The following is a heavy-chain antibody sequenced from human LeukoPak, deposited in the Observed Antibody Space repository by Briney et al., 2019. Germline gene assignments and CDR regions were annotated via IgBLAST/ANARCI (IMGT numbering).Heavy chain of an antibody. CDR2: IIPIFGTA. CDR1: GGTFSSYA. V-gene: IGHV1-69*06. Sequence: SVKVSCKASGGTFSSYAISWVRQAPGQGLEWMGGIIPIFGTANYAQKFQGRVTITADKSTSTAYMELSSLRSEDTAVYYCASSIQLWLSIDYWGQGTLVTVSS. CDR3: ASSIQLWLSIDY. D-gene: IGHD5-18*01. J-gene: IGHJ4*02.